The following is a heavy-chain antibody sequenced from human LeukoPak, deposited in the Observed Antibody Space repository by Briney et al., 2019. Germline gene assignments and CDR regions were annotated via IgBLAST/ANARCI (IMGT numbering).Heavy chain of an antibody. V-gene: IGHV4-38-2*01. Sequence: GSLRLSCAASGFIFSDYYMSWLRQAPGKGLEWIGSIYYSGSTYYNPSLKSRVTISVDTSKNQFSLKPSSVTAADTAVYYCVRSNGLLFYFDYWGQGTLVTVSS. CDR2: IYYSGST. CDR3: VRSNGLLFYFDY. CDR1: GFIFSDYY. J-gene: IGHJ4*02. D-gene: IGHD3-3*01.